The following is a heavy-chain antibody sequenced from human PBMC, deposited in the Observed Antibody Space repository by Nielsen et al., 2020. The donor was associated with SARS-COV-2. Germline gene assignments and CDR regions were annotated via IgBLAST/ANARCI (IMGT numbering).Heavy chain of an antibody. CDR3: ARNTWMRSMDV. D-gene: IGHD5-12*01. V-gene: IGHV4-34*01. J-gene: IGHJ6*02. CDR2: INHSGST. Sequence: PGKGLEWIGEINHSGSTNYNPSLKSRVTISVDTSKNQFSLKLSSVTAADTAVYYCARNTWMRSMDVWGQGTTVTVSS.